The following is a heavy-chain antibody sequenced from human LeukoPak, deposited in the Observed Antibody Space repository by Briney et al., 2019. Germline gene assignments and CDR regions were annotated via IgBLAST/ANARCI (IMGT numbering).Heavy chain of an antibody. V-gene: IGHV3-30*01. CDR1: GFTFSSYA. J-gene: IGHJ4*02. CDR3: ARVRRNAAGGPFDC. Sequence: GGSLRLSCVASGFTFSSYAMHWVRQAPGMGLEWVAAISNDERNDYYADSVKGRFTISRDNSKNTVSLQVNTLRTEDTAVYYCARVRRNAAGGPFDCWGQGTLVTVSS. D-gene: IGHD1-14*01. CDR2: ISNDERND.